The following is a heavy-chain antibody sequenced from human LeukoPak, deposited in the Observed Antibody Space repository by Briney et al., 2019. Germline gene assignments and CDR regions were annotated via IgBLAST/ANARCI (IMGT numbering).Heavy chain of an antibody. J-gene: IGHJ6*02. CDR2: IYYSGTT. V-gene: IGHV4-59*01. D-gene: IGHD1-26*01. CDR1: GGSISSYY. Sequence: SETLSLTCTVSGGSISSYYWSWIRQPPGKGLEWIGYIYYSGTTNYNPALKSRVTISVDTSKKQFSLKLSSVTAADTAVYYCARLLGDYYYYGMDVWGQGTTVTASS. CDR3: ARLLGDYYYYGMDV.